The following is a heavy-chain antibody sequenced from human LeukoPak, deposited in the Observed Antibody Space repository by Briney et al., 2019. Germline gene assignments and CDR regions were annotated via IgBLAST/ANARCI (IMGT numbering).Heavy chain of an antibody. D-gene: IGHD3-22*01. CDR3: AGQYYDSSGYHLYFDY. CDR2: IYPGDSDT. V-gene: IGHV5-51*01. J-gene: IGHJ4*02. CDR1: GYSFTSYW. Sequence: GESLKISCKGSGYSFTSYWIGWVRQMPGKGLEWMGIIYPGDSDTRYSPSFQGQVTISADKSISTAYLQWSSLKASDTAMYYCAGQYYDSSGYHLYFDYWGQGTLVTVSS.